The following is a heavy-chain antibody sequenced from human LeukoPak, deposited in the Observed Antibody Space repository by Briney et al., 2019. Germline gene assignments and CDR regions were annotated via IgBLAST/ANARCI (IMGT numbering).Heavy chain of an antibody. CDR3: PNRPLTGNLIDAFEI. Sequence: SGPTLANPTQTLTLTCTFSGFSLSTSGVGVGWIRQPPGKALEWLALIYWDDDKRYSPSLQSRLTITKAAPKNQVVLKMPDMDPVDTATNCGPNRPLTGNLIDAFEIWGQGKMVTVSS. D-gene: IGHD3-9*01. V-gene: IGHV2-5*02. J-gene: IGHJ3*02. CDR1: GFSLSTSGVG. CDR2: IYWDDDK.